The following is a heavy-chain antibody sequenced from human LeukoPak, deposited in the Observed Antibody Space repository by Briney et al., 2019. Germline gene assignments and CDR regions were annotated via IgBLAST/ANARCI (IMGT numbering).Heavy chain of an antibody. J-gene: IGHJ4*02. V-gene: IGHV3-48*02. Sequence: GGSLRLSCAAPGFTFSSYSLNWVRQAPGKRLEWVSYISGSGSTIYYADSVRGRFTISRDNAKNSVYLQMNSLRDEDTAVYYCARGAVGDFAYWGQGTLVTVSS. CDR2: ISGSGSTI. CDR1: GFTFSSYS. CDR3: ARGAVGDFAY.